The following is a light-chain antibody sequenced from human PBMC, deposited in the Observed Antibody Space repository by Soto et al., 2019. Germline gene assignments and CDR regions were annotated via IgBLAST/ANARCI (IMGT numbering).Light chain of an antibody. Sequence: QSVLTQPPSASGTPGQRVTISCSGSSSNIGSNYVYWYQQLPGTAPTHLIYRNNQRPSGVPHRFSASKSGTSASLAISGRRSEDEEDYYCAAWDDSLSGVVFGGGTKLTVL. CDR1: SSNIGSNY. CDR2: RNN. V-gene: IGLV1-47*01. J-gene: IGLJ2*01. CDR3: AAWDDSLSGVV.